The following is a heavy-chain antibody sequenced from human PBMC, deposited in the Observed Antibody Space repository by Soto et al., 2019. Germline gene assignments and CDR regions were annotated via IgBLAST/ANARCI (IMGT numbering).Heavy chain of an antibody. CDR2: INPSGGST. CDR3: ARDLGPGYCRSTSCYSFDY. J-gene: IGHJ4*02. D-gene: IGHD2-2*01. CDR1: GYTFTSYY. Sequence: QVQLVQSGAEVKKPGASVKVSCKASGYTFTSYYMHWVRQAPGQGLEWMGIINPSGGSTSYAQKFQGRVTMTRDTSTSTVYMELSSLRSEDTAVYYCARDLGPGYCRSTSCYSFDYWGQGTLVTVSS. V-gene: IGHV1-46*03.